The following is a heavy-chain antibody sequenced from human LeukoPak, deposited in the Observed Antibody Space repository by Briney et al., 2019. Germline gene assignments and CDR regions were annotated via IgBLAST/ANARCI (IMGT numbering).Heavy chain of an antibody. CDR3: TKSDWFDP. V-gene: IGHV3-74*01. J-gene: IGHJ5*02. CDR2: IKNDGSIT. CDR1: GFIFSGYW. Sequence: GGSLRLSRAASGFIFSGYWMHWVRQAPGKGLVWLSRIKNDGSITSYADSVKGRFTISRDNAKNTLYLQMNSLGVEDTAVYYCTKSDWFDPWGQGTLVTVSS. D-gene: IGHD3-3*01.